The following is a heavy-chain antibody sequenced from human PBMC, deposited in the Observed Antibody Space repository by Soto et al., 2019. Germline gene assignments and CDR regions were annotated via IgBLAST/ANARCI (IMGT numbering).Heavy chain of an antibody. CDR2: ISGDSGNT. J-gene: IGHJ4*01. CDR1: GYMFTKSA. D-gene: IGHD6-19*01. CDR3: ARDGVAAGNINFDY. V-gene: IGHV1-3*01. Sequence: QVHLVQSGAEVKKPGASVKVSCKASGYMFTKSAMHWVRQAPGQRLEWMGWISGDSGNTKYSPKLQDRVTITRHTSASTAYMELSSLRSEDTALYYCARDGVAAGNINFDYWGQGTLVTVSS.